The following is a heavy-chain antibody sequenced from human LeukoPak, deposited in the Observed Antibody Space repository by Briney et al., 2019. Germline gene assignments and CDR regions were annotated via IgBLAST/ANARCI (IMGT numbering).Heavy chain of an antibody. CDR3: ATPNYGGYYDMFDS. D-gene: IGHD4-23*01. Sequence: GGSLRLSCAASGFDISSSAMHWVRQAPGKGLEWAAVISYDREIKYFADSVKGRFAMSRDNSNNTIFLEMNTLRPDDTGVYFCATPNYGGYYDMFDSWGPGTQVIVSS. J-gene: IGHJ4*02. CDR2: ISYDREIK. CDR1: GFDISSSA. V-gene: IGHV3-30*03.